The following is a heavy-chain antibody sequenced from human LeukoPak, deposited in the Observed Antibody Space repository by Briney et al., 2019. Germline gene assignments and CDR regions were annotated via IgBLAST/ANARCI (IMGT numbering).Heavy chain of an antibody. D-gene: IGHD3-22*01. CDR3: AKDQRGITMIVVGILGAFDI. V-gene: IGHV3-23*01. CDR1: GFTFSSYA. Sequence: GGSLRLSCAASGFTFSSYAMSWVRQAPGKGLEWVSDISGSGGSTYYADSVKGRFTISRDSSKNTLYLQMNSLRAEDTAVYYCAKDQRGITMIVVGILGAFDIWGQGTMVTVSS. J-gene: IGHJ3*02. CDR2: ISGSGGST.